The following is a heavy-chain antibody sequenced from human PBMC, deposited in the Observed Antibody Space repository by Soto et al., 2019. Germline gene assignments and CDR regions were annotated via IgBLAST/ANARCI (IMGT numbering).Heavy chain of an antibody. J-gene: IGHJ5*02. Sequence: EVQLVESGGGLVKPGGSLRLSCSVSGFPLSAYSMSWVRQAPGKGLDWVSTINPSNYIFYAESVRDRFTVSRDNDNNALYLQMDRVRVEDTGLYYCARDGNAWSRSPWGQGTLVTVSS. V-gene: IGHV3-21*02. CDR1: GFPLSAYS. D-gene: IGHD6-19*01. CDR3: ARDGNAWSRSP. CDR2: INPSNYI.